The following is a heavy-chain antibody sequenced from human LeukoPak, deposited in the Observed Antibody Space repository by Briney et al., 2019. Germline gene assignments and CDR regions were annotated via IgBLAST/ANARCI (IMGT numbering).Heavy chain of an antibody. CDR3: ASGHNWNYEIDY. J-gene: IGHJ4*02. V-gene: IGHV4-59*01. CDR1: GGAISSYY. CDR2: IYYSGST. D-gene: IGHD1-7*01. Sequence: SETLSLTCTVSGGAISSYYWSWIRQPPGKGLAWIGYIYYSGSTNYNPSLKSRVTISVDTSKNQFSLKLSSVIAADTAVYYCASGHNWNYEIDYWGQGTLVTVSS.